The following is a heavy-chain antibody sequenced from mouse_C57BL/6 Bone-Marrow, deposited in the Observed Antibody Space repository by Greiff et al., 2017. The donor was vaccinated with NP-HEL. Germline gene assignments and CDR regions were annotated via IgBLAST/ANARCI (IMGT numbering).Heavy chain of an antibody. CDR3: AREELYYSNSWFAY. J-gene: IGHJ3*01. CDR2: ISSGSSTI. V-gene: IGHV5-17*01. CDR1: RFTISATH. Sequence: EVKLVESGGGLVKPGGSLKLSCAASRFTISATHQPWVRPAPEKGLEWVAYISSGSSTIYYADTVKGRFTISRDNAKNTLFLQMTSLRSEDTAMYYCAREELYYSNSWFAYWGQGTLVTVSA. D-gene: IGHD2-5*01.